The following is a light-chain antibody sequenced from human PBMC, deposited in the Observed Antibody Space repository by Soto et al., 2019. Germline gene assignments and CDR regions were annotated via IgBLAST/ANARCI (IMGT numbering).Light chain of an antibody. CDR2: GAS. Sequence: DIVMTQSLATLSVSPGERATLSCRAVQSVSSSLAWYQHKPGQAPRLLIYGASTRATNIPARFSGSGSGTEFTLTISSLQSEDLAGYYCPQYKNSPWTSGLRTK. V-gene: IGKV3-15*01. CDR1: QSVSSS. CDR3: PQYKNSPWT. J-gene: IGKJ1*01.